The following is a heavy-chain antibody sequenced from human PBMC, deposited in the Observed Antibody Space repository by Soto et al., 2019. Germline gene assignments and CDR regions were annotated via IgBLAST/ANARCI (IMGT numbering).Heavy chain of an antibody. Sequence: SETLSLTCTVSGGSISSGDYYWSWIRQPPGKGLEWIGYIYYSGNTYYNPSLKSRVTISVDTSKNQFSLRLSSVTAADTAVYYCARAHGSGSLLKRVRAGYYGMDVWGQGTTVTVSS. CDR2: IYYSGNT. V-gene: IGHV4-30-4*01. J-gene: IGHJ6*02. CDR1: GGSISSGDYY. D-gene: IGHD3-10*01. CDR3: ARAHGSGSLLKRVRAGYYGMDV.